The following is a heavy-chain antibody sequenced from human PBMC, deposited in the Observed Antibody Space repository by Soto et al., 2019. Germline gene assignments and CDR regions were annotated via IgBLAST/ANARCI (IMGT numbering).Heavy chain of an antibody. CDR3: ARRHRRSLLAY. Sequence: SETLSLTCTVSGGSISSSSYYWGWIRQPPGKGLEWIGNIYYSGSTYYNPSLKSRVTISVDTSKNQFSLKLSSVTAADTAVYYCARRHRRSLLAYWGQGTLVTVSS. CDR2: IYYSGST. D-gene: IGHD6-13*01. J-gene: IGHJ4*02. CDR1: GGSISSSSYY. V-gene: IGHV4-39*01.